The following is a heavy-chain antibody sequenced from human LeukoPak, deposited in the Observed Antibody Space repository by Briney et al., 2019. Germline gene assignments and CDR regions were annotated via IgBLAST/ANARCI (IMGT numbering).Heavy chain of an antibody. D-gene: IGHD7-27*01. J-gene: IGHJ4*02. CDR1: GFSFSSYR. Sequence: GGSLRLSCAASGFSFSSYRVNWVRQAPGKGLEWVSGINWNGGSTGYADSVKGRFTISRDNAKNSLYLQMNSLRAEDTALYCCARRGDYWGYYFDYWGQGTLVTVSS. V-gene: IGHV3-20*04. CDR2: INWNGGST. CDR3: ARRGDYWGYYFDY.